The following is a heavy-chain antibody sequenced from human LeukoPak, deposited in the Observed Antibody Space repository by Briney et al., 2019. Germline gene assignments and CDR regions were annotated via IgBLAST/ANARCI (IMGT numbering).Heavy chain of an antibody. CDR2: MNHSGST. CDR1: GGSFSGYY. J-gene: IGHJ4*02. CDR3: ARYSSYDYFDY. D-gene: IGHD3-10*01. Sequence: SETLSLTCAVYGGSFSGYYWNWIRQPPGKGLEWIGEMNHSGSTNYNPSLKSRVTISVDTSKNQFSLKLSSVTAADTAVYYCARYSSYDYFDYWGQGTLVTVSS. V-gene: IGHV4-34*01.